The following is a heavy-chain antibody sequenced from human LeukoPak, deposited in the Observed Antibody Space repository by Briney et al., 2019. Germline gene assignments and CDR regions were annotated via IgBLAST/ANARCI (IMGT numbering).Heavy chain of an antibody. V-gene: IGHV4-34*01. CDR2: INHSGST. Sequence: SETLSLTCAVYGGSFSGYYWSWIRQPPGKGLEWIGEINHSGSTNYNPSLKSRVTISVDTSKNQFSLKLSSVTAADTAVYYCAKLPDILTGYYKSLGVDYWGQGTLVTVSS. CDR1: GGSFSGYY. CDR3: AKLPDILTGYYKSLGVDY. J-gene: IGHJ4*02. D-gene: IGHD3-9*01.